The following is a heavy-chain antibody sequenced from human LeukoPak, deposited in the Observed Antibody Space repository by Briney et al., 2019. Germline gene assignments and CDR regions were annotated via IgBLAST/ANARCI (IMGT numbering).Heavy chain of an antibody. V-gene: IGHV3-21*01. D-gene: IGHD3-9*01. CDR3: ARDKEEGLRYFDWSHLRPYYYYYGMDV. CDR2: ISSSSSYI. Sequence: GGSLRLSCAASGFTFSSYSMNWVRQAPGKGLEWVSSISSSSSYIYYADSVKGRFTISRDNAKNSLYLQMNSLRAEDTAVYYCARDKEEGLRYFDWSHLRPYYYYYGMDVWGQGTTVTVSS. J-gene: IGHJ6*02. CDR1: GFTFSSYS.